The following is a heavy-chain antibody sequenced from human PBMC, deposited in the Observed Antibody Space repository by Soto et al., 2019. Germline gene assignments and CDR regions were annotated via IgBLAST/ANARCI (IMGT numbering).Heavy chain of an antibody. Sequence: GGSLSLSCAASGFTFSSYSMNWVRQAPGKGLEWVSSISSSSSYIYYADSVKGRFTISRDNAKNSLYLQMNSLRAEDTAVYYCVRDTLPDIVVGVGMDVWGKGTTVTVS. CDR2: ISSSSSYI. V-gene: IGHV3-21*01. CDR1: GFTFSSYS. D-gene: IGHD2-15*01. J-gene: IGHJ6*04. CDR3: VRDTLPDIVVGVGMDV.